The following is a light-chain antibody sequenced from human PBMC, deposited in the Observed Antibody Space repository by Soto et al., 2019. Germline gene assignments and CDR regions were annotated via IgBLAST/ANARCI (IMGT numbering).Light chain of an antibody. Sequence: QSVLTQPPSASGTPGQRVTISCFGGSSNIGSYYVYWYQQLPGTAPKLLIYRNSQRPSGVPDRFSGSKSGTSASLAISGLRSEDEADYYCAAWDDSLSVLFGGGTKLTVL. CDR3: AAWDDSLSVL. V-gene: IGLV1-47*01. CDR1: SSNIGSYY. CDR2: RNS. J-gene: IGLJ2*01.